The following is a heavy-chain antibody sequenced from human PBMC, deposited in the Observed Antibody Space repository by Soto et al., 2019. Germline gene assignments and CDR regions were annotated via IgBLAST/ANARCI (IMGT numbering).Heavy chain of an antibody. D-gene: IGHD3-22*01. Sequence: QVQLVQSGAEVKKPGSSVKVSCKASGGTFSSYAISWVRQAPGQGLEWMGGIIPIFGTANYAQKFQGRVTITADESTSTAYMELSSLGSEDTAVYYCASLLYYDSSGYFTYFDYWGQGTLVTVSS. CDR2: IIPIFGTA. CDR1: GGTFSSYA. J-gene: IGHJ4*02. CDR3: ASLLYYDSSGYFTYFDY. V-gene: IGHV1-69*12.